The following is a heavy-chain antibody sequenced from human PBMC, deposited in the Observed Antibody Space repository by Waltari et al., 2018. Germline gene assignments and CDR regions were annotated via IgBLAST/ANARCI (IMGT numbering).Heavy chain of an antibody. Sequence: QVQLRESGPGVLKPSETLSLICVVSGDSIPGHDYSWVRQSPGKGLEWIGFINGRQTSHYTYNPSLKSRLNISLDTSNHQFSLKMTSVTAADSAVYFCARTSASGGYWGPGTVVTVSS. CDR2: INGRQTS. CDR3: ARTSASGGY. V-gene: IGHV4-4*09. D-gene: IGHD3-10*01. J-gene: IGHJ4*02. CDR1: GDSIPGHD.